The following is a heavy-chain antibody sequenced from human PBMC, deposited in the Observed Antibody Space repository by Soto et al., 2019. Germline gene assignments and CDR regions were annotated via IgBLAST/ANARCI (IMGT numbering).Heavy chain of an antibody. Sequence: PGVFQRLSCKGLESGFSKYVIHWASQKKGKGLEWVAVIAYDSSVKYYADSVKGRFTVSRDNSKNTVHLQMNSLRADDTAVYYFSKDQDLSYSNSLWWLDVGGQGTT. V-gene: IGHV3-30*18. D-gene: IGHD6-6*01. CDR2: IAYDSSVK. CDR1: ESGFSKYV. J-gene: IGHJ6*02. CDR3: SKDQDLSYSNSLWWLDV.